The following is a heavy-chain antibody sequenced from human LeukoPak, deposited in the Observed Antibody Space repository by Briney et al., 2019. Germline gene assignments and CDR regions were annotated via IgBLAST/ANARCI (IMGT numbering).Heavy chain of an antibody. CDR3: AKGIYSSGWYYFDY. CDR2: IWYDGSNK. V-gene: IGHV3-33*06. Sequence: PGGYLRLSCAASGFTLSNYGMHWVRQAPGKGLEWVAIIWYDGSNKYYADSVKGRFTISRDSSRNTLYLQMNSLRAEDTAAYYCAKGIYSSGWYYFDYWGQGTLVTVSS. J-gene: IGHJ4*02. D-gene: IGHD6-19*01. CDR1: GFTLSNYG.